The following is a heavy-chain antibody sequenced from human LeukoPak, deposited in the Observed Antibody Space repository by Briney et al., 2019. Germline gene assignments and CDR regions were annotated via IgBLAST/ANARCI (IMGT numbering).Heavy chain of an antibody. D-gene: IGHD3-22*01. CDR3: VRDGSYYDSSGYYYLY. CDR1: GGTFSSYA. Sequence: SVKVSCKASGGTFSSYAISWVRQAPGQGLEWMGGITPKFGTANYAQKFQGRVTITADESTSTAYMELSSLRSEDTAVYYCVRDGSYYDSSGYYYLYWGQGTLVTVSS. V-gene: IGHV1-69*13. CDR2: ITPKFGTA. J-gene: IGHJ4*02.